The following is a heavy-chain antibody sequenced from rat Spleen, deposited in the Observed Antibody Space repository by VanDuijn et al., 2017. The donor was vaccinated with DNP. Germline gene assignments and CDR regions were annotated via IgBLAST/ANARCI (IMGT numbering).Heavy chain of an antibody. Sequence: EVQLVESGGGLVQPGRSLQLSCVGSGFTFSDYYMAWVRQTPTKGPELVAYITYDGCSTYYGDSVKGRFTISRDTAERTLYLQMDSLKSEDTATYYCATQGFGTYHVDWFAYWGQGTLVTVSS. CDR1: GFTFSDYY. V-gene: IGHV5-20*01. CDR3: ATQGFGTYHVDWFAY. J-gene: IGHJ3*01. CDR2: ITYDGCST. D-gene: IGHD2-1*01.